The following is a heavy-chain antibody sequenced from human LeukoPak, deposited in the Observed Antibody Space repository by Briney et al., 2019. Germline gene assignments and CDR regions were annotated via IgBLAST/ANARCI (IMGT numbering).Heavy chain of an antibody. D-gene: IGHD6-13*01. CDR3: ARGGWVRGIAAAGTIDY. CDR1: GGSFSGYY. CDR2: INHSRST. V-gene: IGHV4-34*01. J-gene: IGHJ4*02. Sequence: PSETLSLTCAVYGGSFSGYYWSWIRQPPGKGLEWIGEINHSRSTNYNPSLKSRVTISVDTSKNQFSLKLSSVTAADTAVYYCARGGWVRGIAAAGTIDYWGQGTLVTVSS.